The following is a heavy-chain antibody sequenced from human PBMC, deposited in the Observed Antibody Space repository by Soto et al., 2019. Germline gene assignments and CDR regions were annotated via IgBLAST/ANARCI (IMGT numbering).Heavy chain of an antibody. CDR1: GFTFSNAW. J-gene: IGHJ6*02. Sequence: GGSLRLSCAASGFTFSNAWMSWVRQAPGKGLEWVGRIKSKTDGGTTDYAAPVKGRFTISRDDSKNTLYLQMNSLKTEDTAVYYCTTGPPTGSSWYYGMDVWGQGTTVTVSS. CDR3: TTGPPTGSSWYYGMDV. V-gene: IGHV3-15*01. D-gene: IGHD6-13*01. CDR2: IKSKTDGGTT.